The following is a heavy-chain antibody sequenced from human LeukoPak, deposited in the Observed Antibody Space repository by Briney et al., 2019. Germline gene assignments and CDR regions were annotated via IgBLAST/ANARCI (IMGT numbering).Heavy chain of an antibody. V-gene: IGHV1-18*01. Sequence: GASVKVSCKASGYTFTSHGITWVRQAPGQGPEWMGWIRPSTGDTDYALNLHGRVTLTTDTSTSTAYMELRSLRSDDTAVYYCARVRDYLFDYWGQGTLVTASS. CDR3: ARVRDYLFDY. CDR2: IRPSTGDT. D-gene: IGHD2/OR15-2a*01. CDR1: GYTFTSHG. J-gene: IGHJ4*02.